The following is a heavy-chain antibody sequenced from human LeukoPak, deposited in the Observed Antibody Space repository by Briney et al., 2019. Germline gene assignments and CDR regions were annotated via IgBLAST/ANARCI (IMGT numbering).Heavy chain of an antibody. CDR1: GFTFSSYE. V-gene: IGHV3-48*03. J-gene: IGHJ4*02. CDR2: ISSGGSTI. D-gene: IGHD4-17*01. Sequence: PGGSLRLSCAASGFTFSSYEMNWVRQAPGKGLEWVSYISSGGSTIYYADSVKGRFTISRDNAKNSLYLQMNSLRAEDTAVYYCARAPYGVFDYWGQGTLVTVSS. CDR3: ARAPYGVFDY.